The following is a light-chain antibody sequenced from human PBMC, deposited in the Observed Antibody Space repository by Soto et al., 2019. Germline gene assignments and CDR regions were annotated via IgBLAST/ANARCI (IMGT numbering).Light chain of an antibody. V-gene: IGLV2-14*03. CDR1: SSDVGAYNY. CDR2: DVS. CDR3: NSYTSSGTRV. J-gene: IGLJ1*01. Sequence: QAVVTQPASVSGSPGQSITISCTGTSSDVGAYNYVSWYQQHPGKAPKLMIYDVSNRPSGVSNRFSGSKSGNTASLTISGLQAEDEADYYCNSYTSSGTRVFGTGTKVTVL.